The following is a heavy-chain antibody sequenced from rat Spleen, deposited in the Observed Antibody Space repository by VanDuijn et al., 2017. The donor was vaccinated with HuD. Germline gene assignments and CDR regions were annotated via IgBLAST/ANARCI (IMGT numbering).Heavy chain of an antibody. CDR2: ISPSGGST. CDR3: ARHDYSSYILDY. V-gene: IGHV5-25*01. D-gene: IGHD1-2*01. CDR1: GFTFSNYD. Sequence: EVQLVESGGGLVQPGRSLKLSCAASGFTFSNYDMAWVRQAPTKGLEWVASISPSGGSTYYRDSVKGRFTVSRDNAKSTLYLQMDSLRSEDTATYYCARHDYSSYILDYWGQGVMVTVSS. J-gene: IGHJ2*01.